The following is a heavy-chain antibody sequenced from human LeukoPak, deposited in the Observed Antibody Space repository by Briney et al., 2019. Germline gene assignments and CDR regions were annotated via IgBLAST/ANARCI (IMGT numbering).Heavy chain of an antibody. V-gene: IGHV3-11*01. J-gene: IGHJ4*02. D-gene: IGHD5-18*01. CDR1: GFQFSDYY. Sequence: GESLRLSCEASGFQFSDYYMSWIRQAPEKGLEWISYIGGTGGTIYYADSLEGRFTVSRDNARNSVYLQIDNLSAEDSAVYYCAREADTTLVSPFGYWGQGTLVTVSS. CDR3: AREADTTLVSPFGY. CDR2: IGGTGGTI.